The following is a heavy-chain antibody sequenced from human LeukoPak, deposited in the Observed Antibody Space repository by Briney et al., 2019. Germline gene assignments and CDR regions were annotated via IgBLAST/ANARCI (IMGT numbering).Heavy chain of an antibody. D-gene: IGHD1-26*01. CDR2: ITGSGGYT. CDR1: GFTSANYA. V-gene: IGHV3-23*01. CDR3: AKENSGKYPDY. J-gene: IGHJ4*02. Sequence: GGSLRLSCTASGFTSANYAVSWVRQAPGKGLEWVSAITGSGGYTYYADSVKGPFTISRDDSKNTLYLQMNSLRAEDTAVYYCAKENSGKYPDYWGQGTLVTVSS.